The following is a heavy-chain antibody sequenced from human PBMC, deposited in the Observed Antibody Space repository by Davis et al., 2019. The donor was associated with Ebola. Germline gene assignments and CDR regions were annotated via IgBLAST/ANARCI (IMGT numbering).Heavy chain of an antibody. Sequence: GESLKISCAASGFTFSSYWMHWVRQAPGKGLVWVSRINSDGSSTSYADSVKGRFTISRDNAKNTLYLQMNSLRAEDTAVYYCARDLVQGYYYYGMDVWGQGTTVTVSS. D-gene: IGHD3-10*01. CDR2: INSDGSST. V-gene: IGHV3-74*01. CDR3: ARDLVQGYYYYGMDV. CDR1: GFTFSSYW. J-gene: IGHJ6*02.